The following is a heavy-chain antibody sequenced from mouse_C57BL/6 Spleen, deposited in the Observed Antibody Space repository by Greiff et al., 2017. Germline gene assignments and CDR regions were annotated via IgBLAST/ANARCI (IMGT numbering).Heavy chain of an antibody. CDR1: GFTFSDYG. J-gene: IGHJ3*01. Sequence: EVKLVESGGGLVKPGGSLKLSCAASGFTFSDYGMHWVRQAPEQGLEWVAFISRGSSTLYYADPVKGRFTLSRDNAKNTLVLQMTSLRSEETAMYYGARCSPWLAYWGQGTLVTVSA. D-gene: IGHD1-1*01. CDR3: ARCSPWLAY. CDR2: ISRGSSTL. V-gene: IGHV5-17*01.